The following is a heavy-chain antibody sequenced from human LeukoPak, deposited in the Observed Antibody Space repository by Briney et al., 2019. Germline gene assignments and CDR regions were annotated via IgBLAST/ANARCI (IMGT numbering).Heavy chain of an antibody. CDR2: IIPMFGTA. V-gene: IGHV1-69*06. Sequence: ASVKVSCKASGGTFSSYGISWVRQAPGQGLEWMGGIIPMFGTANYAQKFQGRVTMTEDTSTDTAYMELSSLRSEDTAVYYCATQDLFKVRGVPWWGQGTLVTVSS. CDR3: ATQDLFKVRGVPW. D-gene: IGHD3-10*01. J-gene: IGHJ4*02. CDR1: GGTFSSYG.